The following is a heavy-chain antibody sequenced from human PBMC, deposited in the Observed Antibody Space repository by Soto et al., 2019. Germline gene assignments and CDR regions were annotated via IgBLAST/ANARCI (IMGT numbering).Heavy chain of an antibody. CDR3: ARDVSALSRPVTSLWVRQVRNYYYRMDV. CDR2: INPNSGGT. Sequence: ASVKVSCKASGYTFTGYYLHWVRQAPGQGLEWMGWINPNSGGTNYAQKFQGWATMTRETSISTAYMELSRLRAEDTAVYYCARDVSALSRPVTSLWVRQVRNYYYRMDVWGLGTTVTVSS. D-gene: IGHD4-17*01. CDR1: GYTFTGYY. J-gene: IGHJ6*02. V-gene: IGHV1-2*04.